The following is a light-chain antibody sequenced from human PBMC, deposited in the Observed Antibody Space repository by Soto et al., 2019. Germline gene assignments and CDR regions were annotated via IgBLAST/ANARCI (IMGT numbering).Light chain of an antibody. CDR2: GND. V-gene: IGLV1-40*01. J-gene: IGLJ2*01. CDR3: QSYDTGLSGSV. CDR1: SSNIGAGYD. Sequence: QSVLTQPPSVSGAPGQRVTISCSGSSSNIGAGYDVHWYYQVPGTAPKLLIYGNDNRPSGVPDRFSGSKSGTSASLAITGLQAEDEADYYCQSYDTGLSGSVFGGGTKLTVL.